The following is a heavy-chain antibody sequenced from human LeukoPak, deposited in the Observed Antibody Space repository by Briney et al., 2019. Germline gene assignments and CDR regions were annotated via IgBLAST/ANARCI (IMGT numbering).Heavy chain of an antibody. CDR1: GGTFSSYA. Sequence: GASVTVSCKAPGGTFSSYAISWVRQAPGQGLEWMGGIIPIFGTANYAQKFQGRVTITADESTSTAYMELSSLRSEDTAVYYCARPASSGYYYEAYYWGQGTLVTVSS. J-gene: IGHJ4*02. V-gene: IGHV1-69*13. D-gene: IGHD3-22*01. CDR2: IIPIFGTA. CDR3: ARPASSGYYYEAYY.